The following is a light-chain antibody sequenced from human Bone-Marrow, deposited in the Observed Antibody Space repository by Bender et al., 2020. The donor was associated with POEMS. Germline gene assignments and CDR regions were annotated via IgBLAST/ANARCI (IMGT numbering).Light chain of an antibody. CDR2: LEGTGSY. V-gene: IGLV4-60*03. Sequence: QPVLTQSSSASASLGSSVKLTCTLSSGHDSYIITWHQQQPGKAPRFLMKLEGTGSYNKGSGVPDRFTGSSSGADRHLTIYNLQSEDEADYYCETWDSSSQVFGGGTKLTVL. J-gene: IGLJ3*02. CDR1: SGHDSYI. CDR3: ETWDSSSQV.